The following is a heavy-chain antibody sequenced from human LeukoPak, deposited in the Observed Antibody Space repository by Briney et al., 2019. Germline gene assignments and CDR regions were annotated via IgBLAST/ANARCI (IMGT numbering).Heavy chain of an antibody. CDR3: ATNTVTTYDAFDI. Sequence: SETLSLTCTVSGGSISNGGYYWSWIRQHPGKGLEWIGYIYYSGSTYYNPSLKSRVTISVDTSKNQFSLKLSSVTAADTAVYYCATNTVTTYDAFDIWGQGTMVTVSS. D-gene: IGHD4-17*01. CDR2: IYYSGST. V-gene: IGHV4-31*03. CDR1: GGSISNGGYY. J-gene: IGHJ3*02.